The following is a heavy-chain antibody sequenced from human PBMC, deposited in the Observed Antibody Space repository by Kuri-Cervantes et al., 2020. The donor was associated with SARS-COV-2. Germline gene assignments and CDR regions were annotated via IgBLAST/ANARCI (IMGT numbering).Heavy chain of an antibody. CDR1: GYSFSDHY. D-gene: IGHD2-15*01. CDR2: INPSGSGT. CDR3: VVGFFSSRKWDY. J-gene: IGHJ4*02. V-gene: IGHV1-46*01. Sequence: ASVKVSCKAFGYSFSDHYVYWVRQAPGQGLEWMGIINPSGSGTRYPQRFQDRISMTRDTSTSTVYMELSSLTSEDTAVYYCVVGFFSSRKWDYWGQGTLVTVSS.